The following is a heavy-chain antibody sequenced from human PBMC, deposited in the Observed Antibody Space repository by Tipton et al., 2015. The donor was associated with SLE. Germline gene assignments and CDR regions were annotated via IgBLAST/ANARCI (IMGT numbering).Heavy chain of an antibody. Sequence: TLSLTCTVSGGSISGTYYWTWFRQPAGKGLEWIGHVYSSGTTNYTPSLKSRVTISVDTSKNQFSLKLTSVTAADTAVYYCARRRGGGYWGQGTLVSVSS. J-gene: IGHJ4*02. CDR1: GGSISGTYY. CDR2: VYSSGTT. CDR3: ARRRGGGY. D-gene: IGHD3-16*01. V-gene: IGHV4-61*09.